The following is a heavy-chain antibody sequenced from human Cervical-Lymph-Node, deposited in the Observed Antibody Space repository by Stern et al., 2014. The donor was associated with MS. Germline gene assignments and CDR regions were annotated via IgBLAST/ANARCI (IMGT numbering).Heavy chain of an antibody. CDR2: IDYGGST. V-gene: IGHV4-61*01. CDR1: GDSISRRSYY. J-gene: IGHJ4*02. Sequence: QVQLQESGPGLVKPSETLSLTCTVSGDSISRRSYYWSWIRQPPGKGLAWIGFIDYGGSTKYNPSLNSRVTILQDSSKNQISLKLNSVTAADSAVYYCARDGYSSTEYYLEYWGQGILVTVSS. D-gene: IGHD2-2*01. CDR3: ARDGYSSTEYYLEY.